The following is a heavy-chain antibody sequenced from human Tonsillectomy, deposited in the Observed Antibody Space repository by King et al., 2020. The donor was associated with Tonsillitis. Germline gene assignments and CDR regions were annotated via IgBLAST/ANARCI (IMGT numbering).Heavy chain of an antibody. V-gene: IGHV3-11*05. CDR1: GFTFLDYY. D-gene: IGHD6-6*01. CDR3: ASTYSSSVY. J-gene: IGHJ4*02. CDR2: VSSSSSYT. Sequence: VQLVESGGGLVKPGGSLRRSCAASGFTFLDYYMSWIRPAPGKGLEWCSYVSSSSSYTNYADSVKGRFTISRDNAKNSLYLQMNTLRAEDTAVYYCASTYSSSVYWGQGTLVTVSS.